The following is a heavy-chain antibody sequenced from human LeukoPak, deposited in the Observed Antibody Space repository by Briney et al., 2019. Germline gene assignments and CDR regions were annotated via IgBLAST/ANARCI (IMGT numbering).Heavy chain of an antibody. J-gene: IGHJ3*02. D-gene: IGHD2-15*01. CDR2: ISSSSTYI. Sequence: GGSLRLSCTASGFTFNDYNLNWVRQAPGKGLEWVSSISSSSTYIYYADSVKGRFTVSRDTAKRSVYLQMNSLRSEDTAVYYCARPTWSYNAFDIWGRGTLVTVSS. CDR1: GFTFNDYN. CDR3: ARPTWSYNAFDI. V-gene: IGHV3-21*01.